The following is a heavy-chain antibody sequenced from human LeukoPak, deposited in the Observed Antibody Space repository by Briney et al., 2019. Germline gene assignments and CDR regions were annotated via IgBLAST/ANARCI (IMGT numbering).Heavy chain of an antibody. CDR1: GFTFSSYA. J-gene: IGHJ4*02. V-gene: IGHV3-30*01. CDR3: AAQQQLRY. CDR2: ISYDGSNK. D-gene: IGHD6-13*01. Sequence: GGSLRLSCAASGFTFSSYAMHWVRQAPGKGLEWVAVISYDGSNKYYADSVKGRFTISRDNSKNTLYLQMNSLRAEDTAVYYCAAQQQLRYWGQGTLVTVSS.